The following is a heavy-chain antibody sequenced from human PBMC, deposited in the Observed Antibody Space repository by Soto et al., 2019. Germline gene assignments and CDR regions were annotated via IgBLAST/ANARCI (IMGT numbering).Heavy chain of an antibody. V-gene: IGHV4-59*01. D-gene: IGHD3-10*01. Sequence: SETLSLTCIVSGGSISNYYWSWFRQPPGKGLEWIGYIYYSGSTNYNPSLTSRVTISVDTSKNQFSLRLSSVTAADPAVYYCAGRYGSAFDICGRGTMDAVSS. CDR2: IYYSGST. J-gene: IGHJ3*02. CDR1: GGSISNYY. CDR3: AGRYGSAFDI.